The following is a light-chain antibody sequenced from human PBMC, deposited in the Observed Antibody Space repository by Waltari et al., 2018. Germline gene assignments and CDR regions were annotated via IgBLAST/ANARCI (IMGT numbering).Light chain of an antibody. V-gene: IGKV3-15*01. CDR1: QSVSSN. Sequence: EIVITQSPATLSVSPGEGATLSCRASQSVSSNLAWYKHKPGQAPRLLIYGASTRATGIPARFSGSGSGTEFTLTISSLQSEDFAFYYCQQYNNWPPEDTFGQGTKLEIK. J-gene: IGKJ2*01. CDR2: GAS. CDR3: QQYNNWPPEDT.